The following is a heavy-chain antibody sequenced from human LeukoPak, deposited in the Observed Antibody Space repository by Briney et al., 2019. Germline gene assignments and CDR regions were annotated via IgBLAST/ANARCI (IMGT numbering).Heavy chain of an antibody. CDR3: ASRRDYSNLYYFDY. D-gene: IGHD4-11*01. Sequence: PGGSLRLSCAASGFTVGSNYMSWVRQAPGKGLEWVSVIYSGGSTYYADSVKGRFTISRDNSKNTLYLQMNSLRAEDTAVYYCASRRDYSNLYYFDYWGQGTLVTVSS. V-gene: IGHV3-53*01. J-gene: IGHJ4*02. CDR1: GFTVGSNY. CDR2: IYSGGST.